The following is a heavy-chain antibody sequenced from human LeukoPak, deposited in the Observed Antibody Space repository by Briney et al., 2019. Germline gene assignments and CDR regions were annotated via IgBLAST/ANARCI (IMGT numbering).Heavy chain of an antibody. CDR2: IYYSGST. J-gene: IGHJ6*02. CDR1: GGSISSGDYY. V-gene: IGHV4-61*08. CDR3: ARDRAAASQGDYYYYGMDV. Sequence: SQTLSLTCTVSGGSISSGDYYWSWIRQPPGKGLEWIGYIYYSGSTNYNPSLKSRVTISVDTSKNQFSLKLSSVTAADTAVYYCARDRAAASQGDYYYYGMDVWGQGTTVTVSS. D-gene: IGHD6-13*01.